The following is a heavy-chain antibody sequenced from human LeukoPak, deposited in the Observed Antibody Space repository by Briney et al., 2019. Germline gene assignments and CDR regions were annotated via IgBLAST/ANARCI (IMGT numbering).Heavy chain of an antibody. V-gene: IGHV1-69*05. CDR2: IIPISGTA. Sequence: GSSVKVSCKASGGTFSSYAISWVRQAPGQGLEWMGRIIPISGTANYAQKFLGRVTITTDESTSTAYMELSSLRSEDTAVYYCASSGLLELQAFDYWGQGTLVTVSS. J-gene: IGHJ4*02. D-gene: IGHD1-7*01. CDR3: ASSGLLELQAFDY. CDR1: GGTFSSYA.